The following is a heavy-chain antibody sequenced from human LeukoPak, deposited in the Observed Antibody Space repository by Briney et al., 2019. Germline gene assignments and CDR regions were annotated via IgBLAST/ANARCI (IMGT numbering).Heavy chain of an antibody. J-gene: IGHJ4*02. CDR3: AKGKDYYLDY. D-gene: IGHD3-10*01. V-gene: IGHV3-48*01. CDR1: GFTFSSYD. CDR2: ITGSSSTI. Sequence: PGGSLRLSCAASGFTFSSYDMNWVRQAPGKGLEWVSYITGSSSTIYYADSVKGRFTISRDNAKNSLYLQMNSLRAEDTAVYYCAKGKDYYLDYWGQGTLVTVSS.